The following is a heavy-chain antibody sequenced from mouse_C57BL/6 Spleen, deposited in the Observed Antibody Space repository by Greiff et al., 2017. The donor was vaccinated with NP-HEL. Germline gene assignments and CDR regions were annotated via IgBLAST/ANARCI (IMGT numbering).Heavy chain of an antibody. V-gene: IGHV1-72*01. CDR3: AKNGNYAWFAY. Sequence: QVQLQQPGAELVKPGASVKLSCKASGYTFTSYWIHWVKQRPGRGLEWIRGIDPNSGGTKYNEKFKSKATLTVDKPSSTAYMQLSSLTSEDSAVYYCAKNGNYAWFAYWGQGTLVTVSA. CDR1: GYTFTSYW. CDR2: IDPNSGGT. J-gene: IGHJ3*01. D-gene: IGHD2-1*01.